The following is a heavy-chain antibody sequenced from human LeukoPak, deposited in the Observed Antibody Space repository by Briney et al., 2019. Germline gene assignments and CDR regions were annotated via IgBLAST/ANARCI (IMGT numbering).Heavy chain of an antibody. V-gene: IGHV3-21*01. CDR3: ARDSEYGDYDLYYYYGMDV. CDR1: GFISTNAW. D-gene: IGHD4-17*01. Sequence: GGSLRLSCAASGFISTNAWMSWVRQAPGKGLEWVSSISSSSSYIYYADSVKGRFTISRDNAKNSLYLQMNSLRAEDTAVYYCARDSEYGDYDLYYYYGMDVWGQGTTVTVSS. J-gene: IGHJ6*02. CDR2: ISSSSSYI.